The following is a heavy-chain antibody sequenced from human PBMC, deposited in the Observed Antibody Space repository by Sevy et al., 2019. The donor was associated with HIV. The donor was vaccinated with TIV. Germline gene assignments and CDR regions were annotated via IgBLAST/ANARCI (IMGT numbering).Heavy chain of an antibody. CDR2: ISNSGSTK. CDR1: GFTFSDYY. V-gene: IGHV3-11*01. D-gene: IGHD6-13*01. J-gene: IGHJ4*02. Sequence: GGSLRLSCAASGFTFSDYYMSWIRQAPGKGLEWVSYISNSGSTKKYPDSVKGRFTISRDNAKNSLYLQMNSLRAEDMAVYYCARELFSSRGDLDYWGQGTLVTVSS. CDR3: ARELFSSRGDLDY.